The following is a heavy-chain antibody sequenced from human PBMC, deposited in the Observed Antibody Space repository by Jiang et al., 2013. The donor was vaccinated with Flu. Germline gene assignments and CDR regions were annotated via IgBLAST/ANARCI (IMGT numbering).Heavy chain of an antibody. D-gene: IGHD3-10*01. J-gene: IGHJ4*02. Sequence: NSGSIGYADSVKGRFTISRGNAKNSLYLQMNSLRAEDTALYYCAKDSRHYYGSGGFDYWGQGTLVTVSS. CDR2: NSGSI. CDR3: AKDSRHYYGSGGFDY. V-gene: IGHV3-9*01.